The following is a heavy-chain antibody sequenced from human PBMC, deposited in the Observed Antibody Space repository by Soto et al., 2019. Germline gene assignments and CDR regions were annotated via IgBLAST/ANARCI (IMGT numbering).Heavy chain of an antibody. CDR2: IYYSGTA. J-gene: IGHJ5*02. Sequence: PSETLSLTCTVSGGSIIGSGFHWAWIRQPPGKGLEWIGSIYYSGTANYSPFLKSRLAIDVDTSKNQFSLNLTSVTAADTAIYYCATSNTTCPGCYSWGQGTLVTVS. V-gene: IGHV4-39*07. CDR1: GGSIIGSGFH. CDR3: ATSNTTCPGCYS. D-gene: IGHD2-2*01.